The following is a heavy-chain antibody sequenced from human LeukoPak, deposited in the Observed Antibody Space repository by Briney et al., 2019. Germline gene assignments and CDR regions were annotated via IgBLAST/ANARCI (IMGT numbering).Heavy chain of an antibody. J-gene: IGHJ4*02. Sequence: SSETLSLTCTVSGGSISSSSYYWGWIRQPPGKGLEWIGSIYYSGSTYYNPSLKIRVTISVDTSKNQFSLKLSSVTAADTAVYYCARLEAYWGQGTLVTVSS. CDR1: GGSISSSSYY. CDR3: ARLEAY. CDR2: IYYSGST. D-gene: IGHD3-3*01. V-gene: IGHV4-39*01.